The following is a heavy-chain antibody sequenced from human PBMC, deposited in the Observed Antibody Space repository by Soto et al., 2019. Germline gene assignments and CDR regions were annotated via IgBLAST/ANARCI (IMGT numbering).Heavy chain of an antibody. CDR2: IYHSGST. CDR3: ARVGSGTPLAPFDY. Sequence: QLQLQESGSGLVKPSQTLSLTCAVSGGSISSGGYSWSWIRQPPGKGLEWIGYIYHSGSTYYNPSLKSRVTISVDRSKNQFSLKLSSVTAADTAVYYCARVGSGTPLAPFDYWGQGTLVTVSS. J-gene: IGHJ4*02. D-gene: IGHD3-3*01. V-gene: IGHV4-30-2*01. CDR1: GGSISSGGYS.